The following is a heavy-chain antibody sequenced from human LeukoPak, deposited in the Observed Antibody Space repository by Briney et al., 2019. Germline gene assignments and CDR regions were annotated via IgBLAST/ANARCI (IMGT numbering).Heavy chain of an antibody. J-gene: IGHJ4*02. CDR1: GGSISSGDYY. D-gene: IGHD6-13*01. CDR2: IYYSGST. CDR3: ASTPQYSSSWYYYFDY. V-gene: IGHV4-30-4*01. Sequence: SQTLSLTCTVSGGSISSGDYYWSWIRQPPGKGLEWIGYIYYSGSTYYNPSLKSRVTISVDTSKNQFSLKLSSVTAADTAVYYCASTPQYSSSWYYYFDYWGQGTLVTVSS.